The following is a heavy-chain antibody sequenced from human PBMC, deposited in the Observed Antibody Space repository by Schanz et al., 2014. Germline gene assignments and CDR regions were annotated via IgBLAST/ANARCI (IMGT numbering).Heavy chain of an antibody. V-gene: IGHV1-18*04. CDR2: ISAYNGHT. J-gene: IGHJ3*01. D-gene: IGHD3-9*01. CDR1: GYTFTTYY. Sequence: QVQLVQSGAEVMKPGSSVKVSCKASGYTFTTYYIHWVRQAPGQGLEWMGWISAYNGHTTYAQKFQGRVTMTTDTSTSTVYMELRGLRSDDTAVYYCARETTIITGGAFDVWGQGTMVTVSS. CDR3: ARETTIITGGAFDV.